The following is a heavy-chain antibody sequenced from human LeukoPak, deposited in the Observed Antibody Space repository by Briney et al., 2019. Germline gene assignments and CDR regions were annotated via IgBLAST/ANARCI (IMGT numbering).Heavy chain of an antibody. CDR1: GYTFTSYG. J-gene: IGHJ5*02. CDR2: ISAYNGNT. D-gene: IGHD3-9*01. CDR3: ARDFRSYDVLTGDPSELEP. V-gene: IGHV1-18*01. Sequence: ASVKVSCKASGYTFTSYGISWVRQAPGQGLEWMGWISAYNGNTNYAQKLQGRVTMTTDTSTSTAYMELRSLRSDDTAFYYCARDFRSYDVLTGDPSELEPWGQGTLVTVSS.